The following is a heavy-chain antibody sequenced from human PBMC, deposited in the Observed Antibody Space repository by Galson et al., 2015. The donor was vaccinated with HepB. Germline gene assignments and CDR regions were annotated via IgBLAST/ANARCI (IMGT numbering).Heavy chain of an antibody. J-gene: IGHJ5*02. CDR2: ISYDGSNK. D-gene: IGHD6-13*01. V-gene: IGHV3-30*03. CDR1: GFTFSSYS. CDR3: ARVAHGQQQLVEGGDDWFDP. Sequence: SLRLSCAASGFTFSSYSMNWVRQAPGKGLEWVAVISYDGSNKYYADSVKGRFTISRDNSKNTLYLQMNSLRAEDTAVYYCARVAHGQQQLVEGGDDWFDPWGQGTLVTVSS.